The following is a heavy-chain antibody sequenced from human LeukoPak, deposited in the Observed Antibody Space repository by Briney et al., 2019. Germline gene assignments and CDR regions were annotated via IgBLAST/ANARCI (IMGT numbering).Heavy chain of an antibody. Sequence: SETLSLTCTVSNYSISSDYYWGWIRQPPGKGLEWIGSLFHSGTIYYTPSLKSRVTTSVDTSNNRFSLKLMSVTAADTAVYYCARDVSIFGVVIIDYWGQGTLVTVSS. D-gene: IGHD3-3*01. CDR1: NYSISSDYY. J-gene: IGHJ4*02. CDR3: ARDVSIFGVVIIDY. CDR2: LFHSGTI. V-gene: IGHV4-38-2*02.